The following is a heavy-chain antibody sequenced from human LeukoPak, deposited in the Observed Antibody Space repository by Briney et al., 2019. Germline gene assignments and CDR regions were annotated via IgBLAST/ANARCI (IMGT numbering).Heavy chain of an antibody. J-gene: IGHJ4*02. D-gene: IGHD5-12*01. CDR1: GFTVSSYS. CDR3: LGGSDYVKY. Sequence: GGSLRLSCAASGFTVSSYSMNWVRQAPGKGLEWVSYISSSSSTIYYADSVRGRFTISRDNAKNSLYLQMNSLRAEDTAVYYCLGGSDYVKYWGQGTLVTVSS. CDR2: ISSSSSTI. V-gene: IGHV3-48*01.